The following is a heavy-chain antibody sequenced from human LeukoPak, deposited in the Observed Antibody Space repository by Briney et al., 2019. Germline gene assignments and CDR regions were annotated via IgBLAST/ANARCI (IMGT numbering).Heavy chain of an antibody. D-gene: IGHD1-14*01. CDR3: ARVSSPPEKYYFDY. Sequence: PSETLSLTCAVSGGSISSSNWWGWVRQPPGKGLEWIGEIYHSGSTNYNPSLKSRVTISVDKSKNQFSLKLSSVTAADTAVYYCARVSSPPEKYYFDYWGQGTLVTVSS. V-gene: IGHV4-4*02. CDR1: GGSISSSNW. J-gene: IGHJ4*02. CDR2: IYHSGST.